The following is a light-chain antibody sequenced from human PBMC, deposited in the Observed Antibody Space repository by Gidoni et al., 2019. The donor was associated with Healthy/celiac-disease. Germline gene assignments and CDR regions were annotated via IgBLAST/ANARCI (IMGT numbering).Light chain of an antibody. J-gene: IGKJ4*01. V-gene: IGKV1-39*01. CDR3: QQSYRTTLT. CDR2: VAS. CDR1: QSISSY. Sequence: DIQITQSQSSLSASVGARVTITCRASQSISSYLTWYQQKPVKAPKLLIYVASSLQIGVPSRSSRSGCGTDFPFTISSPQPEAFATYYCQQSYRTTLTFGGXTKVEIK.